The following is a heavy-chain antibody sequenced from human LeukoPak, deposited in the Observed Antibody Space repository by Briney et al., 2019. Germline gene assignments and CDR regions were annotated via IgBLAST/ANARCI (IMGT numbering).Heavy chain of an antibody. Sequence: PSETLSLTCTVSGGSISSYYWSWIRQPAGKGLEWVGRIFTTGSTNYNPSLMSRVTMSVDTSKNQFSLKLSSVTAADTAVYYCARDSKVGHTPSNWFDPWGQGTLVTVSS. CDR3: ARDSKVGHTPSNWFDP. J-gene: IGHJ5*02. D-gene: IGHD1-26*01. CDR1: GGSISSYY. V-gene: IGHV4-4*07. CDR2: IFTTGST.